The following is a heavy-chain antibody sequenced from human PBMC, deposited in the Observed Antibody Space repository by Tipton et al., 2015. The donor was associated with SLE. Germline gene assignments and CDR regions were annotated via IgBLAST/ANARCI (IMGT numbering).Heavy chain of an antibody. CDR2: IFHSGST. D-gene: IGHD3-10*01. Sequence: TLSLTCAVSGYSISSGYYWGWIRQPPAMGLEWIGHIFHSGSTYYSPSLKSRVTMSVDTSRNQFYLRLSSVTAADTAVYWCARVSGTGNRKHLDSWGQGTLVTVSS. V-gene: IGHV4-38-2*01. J-gene: IGHJ4*02. CDR3: ARVSGTGNRKHLDS. CDR1: GYSISSGYY.